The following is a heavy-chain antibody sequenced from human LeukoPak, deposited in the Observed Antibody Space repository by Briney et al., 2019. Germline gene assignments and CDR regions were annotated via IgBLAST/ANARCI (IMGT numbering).Heavy chain of an antibody. CDR2: INPSGGST. V-gene: IGHV1-46*01. CDR1: GYTFTSYY. Sequence: GASVKVSCKASGYTFTSYYVHWVRQAPGQGLEWMGIINPSGGSTNYAQKFQGRVSMTRDTSTSTVYMGLSSLRSEDTAVYYCARDPARPNYFDYWGQGTLVTVSS. CDR3: ARDPARPNYFDY. J-gene: IGHJ4*02. D-gene: IGHD6-6*01.